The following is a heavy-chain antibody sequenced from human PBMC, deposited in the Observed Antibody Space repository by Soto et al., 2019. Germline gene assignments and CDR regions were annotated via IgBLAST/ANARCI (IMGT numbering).Heavy chain of an antibody. Sequence: PGESLKISCKGSGYSFTSYWIGWVRQMPGKGLEWMGIIYPGDSDTRYSPSFQGQVTISADKSISTAYLQWSSLKASDTAMYYCARLDTAMVTFEYYYYYGMDVWGQGTTVTVSS. CDR1: GYSFTSYW. D-gene: IGHD5-18*01. J-gene: IGHJ6*02. CDR3: ARLDTAMVTFEYYYYYGMDV. V-gene: IGHV5-51*01. CDR2: IYPGDSDT.